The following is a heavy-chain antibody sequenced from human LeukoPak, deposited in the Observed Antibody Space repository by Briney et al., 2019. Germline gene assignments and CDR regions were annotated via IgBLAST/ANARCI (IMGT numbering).Heavy chain of an antibody. CDR3: ARSNQADDY. Sequence: GGSLRLSCAASGFTFSNYWMHWVRQVPGKGLAWVSRINPGGSSTTYADSVKGRFTISRDNAKNTLYLQMNSLRAEDTAVYYCARSNQADDYWGQGTLVTVSS. V-gene: IGHV3-74*01. D-gene: IGHD4-11*01. CDR1: GFTFSNYW. J-gene: IGHJ4*02. CDR2: INPGGSST.